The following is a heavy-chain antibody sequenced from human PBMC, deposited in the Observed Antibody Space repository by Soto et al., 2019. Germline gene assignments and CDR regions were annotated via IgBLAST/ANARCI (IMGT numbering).Heavy chain of an antibody. CDR3: AREGWYYYDSSGYYPMSHDAFDI. J-gene: IGHJ3*02. Sequence: SETLSLTCTVSGGSISSGGYYWSWIRQHPGKGLEWIGYIYYSGSTYYNPSLKSRVTISVDTSKNQFSLKLSSVTAADTAVYYCAREGWYYYDSSGYYPMSHDAFDIWGQGTMVTVSS. D-gene: IGHD3-22*01. V-gene: IGHV4-31*03. CDR2: IYYSGST. CDR1: GGSISSGGYY.